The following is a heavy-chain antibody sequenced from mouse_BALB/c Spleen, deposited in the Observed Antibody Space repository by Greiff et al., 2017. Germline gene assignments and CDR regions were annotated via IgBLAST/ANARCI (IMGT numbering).Heavy chain of an antibody. CDR3: ARADDGYYPFAY. CDR2: IDPANGNT. CDR1: GFNIKDTY. J-gene: IGHJ3*01. Sequence: EVKLMESGAELVKPGASVKLSCTASGFNIKDTYMHWVKQRPEQGLEWIGRIDPANGNTKYDPKFQGKATITADTSSNTAYLQLSSLTSEDTAVYYCARADDGYYPFAYWGQGTLVTVSA. D-gene: IGHD2-3*01. V-gene: IGHV14-3*02.